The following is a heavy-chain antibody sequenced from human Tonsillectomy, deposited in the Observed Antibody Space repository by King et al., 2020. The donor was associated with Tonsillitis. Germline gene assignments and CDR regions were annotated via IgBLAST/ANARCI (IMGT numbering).Heavy chain of an antibody. CDR2: IYASGSA. CDR1: GGSISSYY. D-gene: IGHD3-3*01. Sequence: QLQESGPGLVKPSENLSLTCSVSGGSISSYYWNWLRQPAARGLEWIGRIYASGSANYNPSFKTRVTMSVDTSKNQYSLMLSSVTAADPAVYYCVRDECLSSSNWFDPWGQGILVIVSS. V-gene: IGHV4-4*07. J-gene: IGHJ5*02. CDR3: VRDECLSSSNWFDP.